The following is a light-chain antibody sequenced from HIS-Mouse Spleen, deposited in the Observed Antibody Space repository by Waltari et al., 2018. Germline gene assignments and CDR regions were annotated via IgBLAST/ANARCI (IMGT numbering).Light chain of an antibody. J-gene: IGLJ3*02. CDR1: SGPSRYA. Sequence: QLVLTQSPSASASLGASVKLTCTLSSGPSRYAIAWHQQPPEKGPRYLMKLNSDGSHSKGDGIPDRFSGSSSGAERYLTISSLQSEDEADYYCQTWGTGIQVFGGGTKLTVL. CDR3: QTWGTGIQV. CDR2: LNSDGSH. V-gene: IGLV4-69*01.